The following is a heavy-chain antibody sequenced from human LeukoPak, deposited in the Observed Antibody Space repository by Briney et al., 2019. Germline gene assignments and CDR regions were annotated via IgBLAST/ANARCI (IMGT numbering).Heavy chain of an antibody. D-gene: IGHD6-19*01. J-gene: IGHJ6*03. CDR2: ISSHGGST. Sequence: PGGSLRLSCAASGFTCSSYAMHWVRQAPGKGLEYVSGISSHGGSTYYANSVKGRFTTSRDNAKNSLYLQMNSLRAEDTAVYYCARAPYSSGWFHPFRLVYSYYMDVWGKGTTVTVSS. CDR1: GFTCSSYA. CDR3: ARAPYSSGWFHPFRLVYSYYMDV. V-gene: IGHV3-64*01.